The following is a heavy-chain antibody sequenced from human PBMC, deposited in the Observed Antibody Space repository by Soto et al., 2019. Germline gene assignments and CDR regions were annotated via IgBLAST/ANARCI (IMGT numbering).Heavy chain of an antibody. V-gene: IGHV1-18*01. D-gene: IGHD3-16*01. J-gene: IGHJ6*02. CDR1: GYIFVNYG. Sequence: QVQLVQSGDEVKKPGASVKVSCKASGYIFVNYGIAWVRQAPGQGLEWMGWISPYTGNTHSATKVQGSLTMTTDPCTITVYMDLGSLTSYDTAVYYCVMVDNYVTPTPQDVWGQGTTVTVSS. CDR2: ISPYTGNT. CDR3: VMVDNYVTPTPQDV.